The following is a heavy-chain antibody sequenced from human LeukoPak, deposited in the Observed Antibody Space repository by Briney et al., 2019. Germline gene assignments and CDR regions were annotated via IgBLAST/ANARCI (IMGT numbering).Heavy chain of an antibody. CDR1: GFTFSSYA. V-gene: IGHV3-23*01. CDR3: AKGGEQWLVFDWFDL. D-gene: IGHD6-19*01. J-gene: IGHJ5*02. CDR2: ISGSGGST. Sequence: GGSLRLSCAASGFTFSSYAMSWVRQAPGKGLEWVSAISGSGGSTYYADSVKGRFTISRDNSKNTLYLQMNSLRAEDTAVYYCAKGGEQWLVFDWFDLWGQGTLVTVSS.